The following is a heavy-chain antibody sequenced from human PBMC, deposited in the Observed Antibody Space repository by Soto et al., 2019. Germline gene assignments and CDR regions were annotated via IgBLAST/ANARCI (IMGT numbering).Heavy chain of an antibody. D-gene: IGHD1-26*01. V-gene: IGHV4-59*01. J-gene: IGHJ5*02. CDR2: INYGGTT. Sequence: PSETLFLTCTVSGGSISSYYWSWIRQPPGKGLEWIGYINYGGTTNHNPSLKSRATISVDTSKNQFSLKLTSVTTADTAVYYCARGYSATYGRLDPWGQGTLVTVSS. CDR1: GGSISSYY. CDR3: ARGYSATYGRLDP.